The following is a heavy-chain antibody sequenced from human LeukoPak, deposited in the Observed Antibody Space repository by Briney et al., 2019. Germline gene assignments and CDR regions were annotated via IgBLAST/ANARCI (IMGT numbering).Heavy chain of an antibody. D-gene: IGHD7-27*01. CDR3: AKGTGDTGYYFDY. CDR1: GFTFSSYA. V-gene: IGHV3-23*01. J-gene: IGHJ4*02. Sequence: GGSLRLSCAASGFTFSSYAMNWVRQAPGKGLEWVSGIRVGGEIYYADSVKGRFTISRDNSENTLYLQMSGLRAEDTAVYHCAKGTGDTGYYFDYWGQGTLVTVSS. CDR2: IRVGGEI.